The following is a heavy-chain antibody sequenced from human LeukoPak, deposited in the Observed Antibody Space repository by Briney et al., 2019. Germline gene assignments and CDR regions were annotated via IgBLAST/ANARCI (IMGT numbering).Heavy chain of an antibody. D-gene: IGHD5-12*01. CDR2: IYTSGST. CDR1: GGSISSGSYY. CDR3: ARDPDSGYDFFDY. Sequence: SSETQSLTCTVSGGSISSGSYYWSWIRQPAGKGLEWIGRIYTSGSTNCNPSLKSRVTISVDTSKNQFSLKLSSVTAADTAVYYCARDPDSGYDFFDYWGQGTLVTVSS. J-gene: IGHJ4*02. V-gene: IGHV4-61*02.